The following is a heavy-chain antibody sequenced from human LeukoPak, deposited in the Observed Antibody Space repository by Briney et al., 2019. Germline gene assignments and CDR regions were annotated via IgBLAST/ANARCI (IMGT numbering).Heavy chain of an antibody. CDR2: IYPADSDT. V-gene: IGHV5-51*01. J-gene: IGHJ4*02. CDR1: GYTFTTYW. Sequence: GESLKISCQGSGYTFTTYWIGWVRQMPGKGLEFMGNIYPADSDTRYSPSFEGQVTISADKSISTAYLQWSRLKASDTATYFCVRQTVDSSSWSGPHFWGQGTLVTVSS. CDR3: VRQTVDSSSWSGPHF. D-gene: IGHD6-13*01.